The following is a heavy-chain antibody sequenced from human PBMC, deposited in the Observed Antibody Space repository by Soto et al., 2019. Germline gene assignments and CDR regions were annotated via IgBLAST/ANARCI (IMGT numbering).Heavy chain of an antibody. CDR1: GGTFSSYA. CDR2: IIPIFGTA. V-gene: IGHV1-69*13. J-gene: IGHJ6*02. D-gene: IGHD2-2*01. CDR3: ARPIGYCSSTSCTPTYYYYGMDV. Sequence: ASVEVSCKASGGTFSSYAISWVRQAPGRGLEWMGGIIPIFGTANYAQKFQGRVTITADESTSTAYMELSSLRSEDTAVYYCARPIGYCSSTSCTPTYYYYGMDVWGQGTTVTVS.